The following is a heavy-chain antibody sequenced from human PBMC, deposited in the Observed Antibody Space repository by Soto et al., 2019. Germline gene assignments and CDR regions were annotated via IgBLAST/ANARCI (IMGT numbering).Heavy chain of an antibody. CDR3: ARDSGSRDTASYFYYYYGMDV. D-gene: IGHD5-18*01. Sequence: QVQLVQSAAEVKKPGASVKVSCEASGYTFTSYGISWVRQAPGQGLEWMGWISAYNGNANYAQKLQGRVTMTTDTSTXXTXMXXRSLRSDDTAVYYCARDSGSRDTASYFYYYYGMDVWGQGTTVTVSS. CDR1: GYTFTSYG. J-gene: IGHJ6*02. CDR2: ISAYNGNA. V-gene: IGHV1-18*01.